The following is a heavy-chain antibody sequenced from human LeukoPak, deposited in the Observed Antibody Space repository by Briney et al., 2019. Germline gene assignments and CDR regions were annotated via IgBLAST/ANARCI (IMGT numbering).Heavy chain of an antibody. J-gene: IGHJ4*02. CDR2: IRSKANSYAT. Sequence: GGSLKLSCAASGFTFSGSAMHWVRQASGKGLEWVGRIRSKANSYATAYAASVKGRFTISRDDSKNTAYLQMNSLKTEDTAVYYCAKLPASGGDYVYIDYWGQGALVTVSS. CDR1: GFTFSGSA. D-gene: IGHD3-16*01. CDR3: AKLPASGGDYVYIDY. V-gene: IGHV3-73*01.